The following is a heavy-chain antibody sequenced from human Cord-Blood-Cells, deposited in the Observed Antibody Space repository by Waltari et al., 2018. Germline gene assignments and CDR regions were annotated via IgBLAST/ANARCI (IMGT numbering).Heavy chain of an antibody. Sequence: QVQLQESGPGLVKPSETLSLTCTVSGGSISSYYWSWIRQPPGKGLEWIGYIYYSGSTNYNPSLKSGVTISVDTSKNQFSLKLSSVTAADTAVYYCARYDFWSGFQFFDYWGQGTLVTVSS. CDR3: ARYDFWSGFQFFDY. CDR1: GGSISSYY. CDR2: IYYSGST. V-gene: IGHV4-59*01. D-gene: IGHD3-3*01. J-gene: IGHJ4*02.